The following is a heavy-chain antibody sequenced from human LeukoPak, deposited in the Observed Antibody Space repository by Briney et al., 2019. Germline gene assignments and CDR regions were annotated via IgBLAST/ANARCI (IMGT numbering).Heavy chain of an antibody. V-gene: IGHV3-74*01. CDR3: ARDEPTVTTGPPVGS. D-gene: IGHD4-17*01. CDR1: GFTFYSYW. Sequence: PGGSLRLSCVASGFTFYSYWMHWVRQAPGKGLVWVSCINGDGSTSNYADSVKGRFTISRDNAKNTLYLQMHSLRTEDTAVYYCARDEPTVTTGPPVGSWGQGTLVTVSS. CDR2: INGDGSTS. J-gene: IGHJ4*02.